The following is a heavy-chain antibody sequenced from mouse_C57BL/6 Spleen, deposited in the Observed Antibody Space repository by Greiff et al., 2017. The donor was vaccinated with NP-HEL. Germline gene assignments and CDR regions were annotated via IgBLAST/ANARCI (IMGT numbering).Heavy chain of an antibody. CDR2: ISSGSSTI. CDR3: ARPLYYGNYFDY. J-gene: IGHJ2*01. D-gene: IGHD2-1*01. V-gene: IGHV5-17*01. Sequence: EVKLVESGGGLVKPGGSLTLSCAASGFTFSDYGMHWVRQAPEKGLEWVAYISSGSSTIYYADTVKGRFTISRDNAKNTLFLQMTSLRSEDTAMYYCARPLYYGNYFDYWGKGTTLTVSS. CDR1: GFTFSDYG.